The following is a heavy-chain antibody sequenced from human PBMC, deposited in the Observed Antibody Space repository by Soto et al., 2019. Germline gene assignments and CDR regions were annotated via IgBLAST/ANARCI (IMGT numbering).Heavy chain of an antibody. CDR2: ASHSGGT. Sequence: QVQLQESGPGLVQPSGTLSLTCTVSGGSITSVNWWSWVRQPPGQGLEWIGEASHSGGTNYSPSLQSRLTLSIDKSKNQLSLNLRSVTAADTAVYYCTREGFNGYVPFAYWGQGALVTVSS. D-gene: IGHD5-12*01. CDR1: GGSITSVNW. CDR3: TREGFNGYVPFAY. J-gene: IGHJ4*02. V-gene: IGHV4-4*02.